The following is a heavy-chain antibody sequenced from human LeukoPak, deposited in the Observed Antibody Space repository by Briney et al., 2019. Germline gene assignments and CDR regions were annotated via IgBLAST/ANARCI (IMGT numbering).Heavy chain of an antibody. D-gene: IGHD4-17*01. Sequence: GGSLRLSCAASGFTFSSYVMSWVRQAPGKGLEWVSSISSSSSYIYYADSVKGRFTISRDNSKNTLYLQMNSLRAEDTAVYYCARDQPGDYGAGYFDYWGQGTLVTVSS. CDR3: ARDQPGDYGAGYFDY. CDR1: GFTFSSYV. V-gene: IGHV3-21*04. J-gene: IGHJ4*02. CDR2: ISSSSSYI.